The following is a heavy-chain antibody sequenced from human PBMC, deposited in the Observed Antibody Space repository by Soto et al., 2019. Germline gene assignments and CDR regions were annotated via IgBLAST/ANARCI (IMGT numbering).Heavy chain of an antibody. Sequence: PSETLSLTCAVYGGSFSGYYWSWIRQPPGKGLEWIGEINHSGSTNYNPSLKSRVTISVDTSKNQFSLKLSSVTAAATPVYYCASAPDTANGMDVWGQGTTVTVS. V-gene: IGHV4-34*01. D-gene: IGHD5-18*01. J-gene: IGHJ6*02. CDR2: INHSGST. CDR1: GGSFSGYY. CDR3: ASAPDTANGMDV.